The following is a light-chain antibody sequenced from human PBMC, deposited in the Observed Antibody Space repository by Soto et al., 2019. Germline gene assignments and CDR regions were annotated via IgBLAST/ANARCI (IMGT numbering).Light chain of an antibody. CDR1: SSNIGNNY. CDR3: ETWDSSLSAGV. Sequence: QSVLTQPPSVSAAPGQKVTISCSGSSSNIGNNYVSWYQQIPGTAPKLLIYENNKRPSGIPDRFSGSKSGTSATLGITGLQTGDEADYYCETWDSSLSAGVFGGGTKRPS. CDR2: ENN. V-gene: IGLV1-51*02. J-gene: IGLJ3*02.